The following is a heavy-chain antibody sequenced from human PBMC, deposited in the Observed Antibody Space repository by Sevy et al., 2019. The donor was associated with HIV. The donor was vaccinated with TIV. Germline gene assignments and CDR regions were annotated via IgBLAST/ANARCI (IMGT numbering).Heavy chain of an antibody. V-gene: IGHV3-30*18. J-gene: IGHJ4*02. Sequence: GGSLRLSCAASGFTFSSYGMHWVHQAPGKGLEWVTVISYDGSKKYYADSVKGRFTISRDNSKNTIYLQMNSLRPEDTAVYYCAKDGRRGNLNPGLHWAQGTLVTVSS. CDR3: AKDGRRGNLNPGLH. D-gene: IGHD1-26*01. CDR1: GFTFSSYG. CDR2: ISYDGSKK.